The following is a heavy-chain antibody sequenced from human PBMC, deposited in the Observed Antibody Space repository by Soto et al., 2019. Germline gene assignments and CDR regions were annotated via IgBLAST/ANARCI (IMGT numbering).Heavy chain of an antibody. CDR1: GFTFSSYG. V-gene: IGHV3-33*01. J-gene: IGHJ4*02. Sequence: GGSLRLSCAASGFTFSSYGMHWVRQAPGKGLEWVAVIWYDGSNKYYADSVKGRFTISRDNSKNTLYLQMNSLRAEDTAVYYCARDPEVTDPPFGMIDYWGQGTLVTVSS. CDR3: ARDPEVTDPPFGMIDY. CDR2: IWYDGSNK. D-gene: IGHD3-16*01.